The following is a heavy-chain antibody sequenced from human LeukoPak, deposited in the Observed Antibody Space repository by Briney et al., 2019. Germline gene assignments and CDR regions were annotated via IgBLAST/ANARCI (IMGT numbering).Heavy chain of an antibody. V-gene: IGHV3-7*01. CDR2: IKQDGSEK. CDR1: GFTFRSYW. J-gene: IGHJ6*03. Sequence: GGSLRLSCAASGFTFRSYWMSWVRQAPGTGLEWVANIKQDGSEKQYVESVKGRFTISRDNAKNSMYLQMNSLRDEDTAVYYCARVGREQQLVFYYYYMGVWGKGTTVTVSS. CDR3: ARVGREQQLVFYYYYMGV. D-gene: IGHD6-13*01.